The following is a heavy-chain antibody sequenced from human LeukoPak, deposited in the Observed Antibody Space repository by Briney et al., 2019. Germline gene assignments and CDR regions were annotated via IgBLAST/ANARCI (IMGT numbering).Heavy chain of an antibody. CDR2: INSDGSST. Sequence: PGGSLRLSCAASEFTFSSYWMNWVRQAPGKGLFWFSRINSDGSSTSYADSVKGRFTISRDNAKNTLYLQMNSLRAEDTAVYYCARALRYSSPFDYWGQGTLVTVSS. CDR1: EFTFSSYW. J-gene: IGHJ4*02. D-gene: IGHD6-13*01. CDR3: ARALRYSSPFDY. V-gene: IGHV3-74*01.